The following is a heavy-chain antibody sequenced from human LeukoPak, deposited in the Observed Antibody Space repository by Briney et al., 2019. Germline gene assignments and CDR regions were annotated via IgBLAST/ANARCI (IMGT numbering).Heavy chain of an antibody. D-gene: IGHD1-26*01. CDR1: GYTFTGYY. Sequence: ASVKVSCKASGYTFTGYYMHWVRQAPGQGLEWMGWINPNSGGTNYAQKFQGRVTMTRDTSISTAYMELSRLRSDGTAVYYCARDPLETSWELLFLGGDYWGQGTLVTVSS. CDR2: INPNSGGT. CDR3: ARDPLETSWELLFLGGDY. J-gene: IGHJ4*02. V-gene: IGHV1-2*02.